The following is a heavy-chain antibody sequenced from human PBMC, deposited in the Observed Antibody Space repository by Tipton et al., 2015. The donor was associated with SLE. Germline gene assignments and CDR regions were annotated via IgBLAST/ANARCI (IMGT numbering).Heavy chain of an antibody. V-gene: IGHV4-4*02. CDR2: IYHSGST. J-gene: IGHJ4*02. Sequence: GSLRLSCAASGFTVSSNYMSWVRQPPGKGLEWIGEIYHSGSTNYNPSLKSRVTISVDKSKNQFSLKLSSVTAADTAVYYCARRAAGREFDYWGQGTLVTVSS. D-gene: IGHD6-13*01. CDR1: GFTVSSNY. CDR3: ARRAAGREFDY.